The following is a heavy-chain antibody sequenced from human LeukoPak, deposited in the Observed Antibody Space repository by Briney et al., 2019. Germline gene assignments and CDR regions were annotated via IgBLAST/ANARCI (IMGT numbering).Heavy chain of an antibody. CDR1: GYTFTGYY. Sequence: ASVKVSCKASGYTFTGYYMHWVRQAPGQGLEWMGWINPNSGGTNYAQKFQGRVTMTTDTSTSTAYMELRSLTSDDTAIYYCAREEMGTTDNWGQGTLVTVSS. CDR3: AREEMGTTDN. V-gene: IGHV1-2*02. J-gene: IGHJ4*02. D-gene: IGHD7-27*01. CDR2: INPNSGGT.